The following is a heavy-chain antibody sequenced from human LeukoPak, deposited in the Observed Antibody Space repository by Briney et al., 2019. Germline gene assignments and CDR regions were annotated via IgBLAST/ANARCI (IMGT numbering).Heavy chain of an antibody. CDR3: ARDGYYDSSGYPLGAFDI. Sequence: GGSLRLSCAASGFTVSSNYMSWVRQAPGKGLEWVSVIYSGGSTYYADSVKGRFTISRDNSKNTLYLQMNSLRAEDTAVYCCARDGYYDSSGYPLGAFDIWGQGTMVTVSS. V-gene: IGHV3-53*01. CDR2: IYSGGST. J-gene: IGHJ3*02. CDR1: GFTVSSNY. D-gene: IGHD3-22*01.